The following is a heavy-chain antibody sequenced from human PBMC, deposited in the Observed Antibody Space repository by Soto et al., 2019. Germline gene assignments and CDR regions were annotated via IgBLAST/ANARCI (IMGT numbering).Heavy chain of an antibody. V-gene: IGHV6-1*01. D-gene: IGHD6-19*01. CDR1: GDSVSSNTAA. CDR3: ARGVAGSGFDL. Sequence: SETLSLTCAISGDSVSSNTAAWNWIRSSPSRGLEWLGRTYYRSNWRHDYAVSVRSRITVNPDTSKNHFSLQLNSVTPDDTAVYYCARGVAGSGFDLWGQGTLVTVSS. J-gene: IGHJ4*02. CDR2: TYYRSNWRH.